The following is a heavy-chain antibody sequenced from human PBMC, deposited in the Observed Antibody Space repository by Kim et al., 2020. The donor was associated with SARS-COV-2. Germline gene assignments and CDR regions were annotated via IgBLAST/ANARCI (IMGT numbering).Heavy chain of an antibody. V-gene: IGHV4-59*09. D-gene: IGHD5-18*01. Sequence: TTHNPSLKSRVTISVDTSKNQFSLELSSVTAADTAVYYCAGGYSYGYYGYWGQGALVTVSS. J-gene: IGHJ4*02. CDR2: T. CDR3: AGGYSYGYYGY.